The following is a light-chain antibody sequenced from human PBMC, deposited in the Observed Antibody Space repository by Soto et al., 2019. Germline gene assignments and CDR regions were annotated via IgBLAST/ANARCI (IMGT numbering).Light chain of an antibody. Sequence: EIVMTQSPATLSVSPGERATLSCRASQSVSSNLAWYQQKPGQAPRLLIYGASTRATGIPARLRGSGSGTEFALTISSLQSEDFAVSYCQQYNNWPLSWTFGQGTKVEIK. J-gene: IGKJ1*01. CDR3: QQYNNWPLSWT. CDR2: GAS. V-gene: IGKV3-15*01. CDR1: QSVSSN.